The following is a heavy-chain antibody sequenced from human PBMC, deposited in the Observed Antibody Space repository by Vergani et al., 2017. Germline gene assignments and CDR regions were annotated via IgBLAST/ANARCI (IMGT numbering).Heavy chain of an antibody. Sequence: VLLVQSGSETKKPGESLKISCQAFGYIFSNFWIGWVRQRPGRGLEWMGIIYPGDSEVKSNPTFRGQVIFSVDTSVNTAYLQWRSLQASDTATYFCASGGHGSENGGALQLWGQGTNITVSS. D-gene: IGHD3-10*01. CDR3: ASGGHGSENGGALQL. CDR2: IYPGDSEV. J-gene: IGHJ3*01. V-gene: IGHV5-51*01. CDR1: GYIFSNFW.